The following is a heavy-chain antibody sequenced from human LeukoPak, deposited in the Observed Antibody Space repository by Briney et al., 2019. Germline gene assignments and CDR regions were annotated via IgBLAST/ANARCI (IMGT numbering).Heavy chain of an antibody. D-gene: IGHD3-22*01. CDR2: IYYSGST. J-gene: IGHJ4*02. CDR1: GGSISSGDYY. CDR3: ARGGSDYYDSSGYYYVTDY. Sequence: PSETLSLTCTVSGGSISSGDYYWSWIRQPPGKGLEWIGYIYYSGSTYYNPSLKSRVTISVDTSKNQFSLKLSSVTAADTAVYYCARGGSDYYDSSGYYYVTDYWGQGTLVTVSS. V-gene: IGHV4-30-4*02.